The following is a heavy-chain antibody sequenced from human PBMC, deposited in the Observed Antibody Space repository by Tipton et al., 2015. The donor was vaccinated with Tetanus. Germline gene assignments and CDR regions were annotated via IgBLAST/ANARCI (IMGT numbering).Heavy chain of an antibody. Sequence: TLSLTCAVSGGSISSTNWWSWVRQPPGKGLEWIGEIYHSGNTNYNPSLKSRVSISVDTSKNQFSLNLSSVTAADTAVYYCARGGITAAGILDYWGQGTLVTVSS. CDR3: ARGGITAAGILDY. D-gene: IGHD6-13*01. CDR2: IYHSGNT. CDR1: GGSISSTNW. J-gene: IGHJ4*02. V-gene: IGHV4-4*02.